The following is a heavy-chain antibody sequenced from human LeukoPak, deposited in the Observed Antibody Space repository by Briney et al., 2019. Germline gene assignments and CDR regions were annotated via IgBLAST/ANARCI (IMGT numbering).Heavy chain of an antibody. D-gene: IGHD5-12*01. CDR2: IIPIFGTA. V-gene: IGHV1-69*13. J-gene: IGHJ3*02. CDR3: ASTGGYSATRGAFDI. Sequence: ASVKVSCKASGGTFSSYAISWVRQAPGQGLEWMGGIIPIFGTANYAQKFQGRVTITADESTSTAYMELSSLRSEGTAVYYCASTGGYSATRGAFDIWGQGTMVTVSS. CDR1: GGTFSSYA.